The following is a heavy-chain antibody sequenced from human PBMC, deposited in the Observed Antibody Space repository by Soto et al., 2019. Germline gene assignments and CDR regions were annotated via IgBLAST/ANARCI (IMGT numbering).Heavy chain of an antibody. V-gene: IGHV3-48*01. CDR2: ISSSSSTI. CDR1: GFTFSSYS. Sequence: HPGGSLRLSCAASGFTFSSYSMNWVRQAPGKGLEWVSYISSSSSTIYYADSVKGRFTISRDNAKNSLYLQMNSLRAEDTAVYYCARDRDYGDNKGRLDYWGQGTLVTVSS. D-gene: IGHD4-17*01. CDR3: ARDRDYGDNKGRLDY. J-gene: IGHJ4*02.